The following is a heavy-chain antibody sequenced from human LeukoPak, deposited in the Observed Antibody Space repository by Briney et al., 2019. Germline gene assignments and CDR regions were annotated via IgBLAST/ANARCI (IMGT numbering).Heavy chain of an antibody. J-gene: IGHJ4*02. V-gene: IGHV3-7*01. D-gene: IGHD6-13*01. CDR2: IKQDGSET. CDR1: GFTFSSYW. CDR3: ARETFAATARGGDH. Sequence: PGGSLRLSCAASGFTFSSYWMTWVRQAPRKGLEWVANIKQDGSETYYVDSVKGRFTISRDNAKNSLFLQMNSLRADDTAVYYCARETFAATARGGDHWGQGTLVTVSS.